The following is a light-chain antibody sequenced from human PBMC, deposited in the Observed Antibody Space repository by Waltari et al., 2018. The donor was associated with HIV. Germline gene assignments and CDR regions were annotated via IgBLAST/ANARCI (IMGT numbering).Light chain of an antibody. CDR2: NDN. J-gene: IGLJ3*02. CDR1: SSDIGTHP. CDR3: AAWDGGLRGWV. V-gene: IGLV1-44*01. Sequence: QSVLTHSLSASGLSGQGVTIPCSGSSSDIGTHPVNWYQPLPGTAPKLLISNDNHRPSGVPDRFSGSKSGTSASLAISGLQFEDEADYYCAAWDGGLRGWVFGGGTKLTVL.